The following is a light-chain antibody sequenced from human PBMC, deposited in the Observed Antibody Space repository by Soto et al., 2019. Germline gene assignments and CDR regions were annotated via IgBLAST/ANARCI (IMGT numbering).Light chain of an antibody. Sequence: QSVLTRPASVSVSPGQSITISCTETSSDVAEYKYVSWYQQHPGRAPKLIIYDVSNRPSGVSNRFSGSKSGSTASLTISGLQAEDEADYYCSAYTTSIALYVFGPGTKVTVL. J-gene: IGLJ1*01. V-gene: IGLV2-14*03. CDR1: SSDVAEYKY. CDR2: DVS. CDR3: SAYTTSIALYV.